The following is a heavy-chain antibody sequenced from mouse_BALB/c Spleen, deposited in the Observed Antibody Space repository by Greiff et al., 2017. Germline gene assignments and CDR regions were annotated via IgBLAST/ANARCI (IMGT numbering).Heavy chain of an antibody. J-gene: IGHJ2*01. CDR3: ARDSDSFFDY. D-gene: IGHD2-4*01. CDR2: IRNKANGYTT. CDR1: GFTFTDYY. V-gene: IGHV7-3*02. Sequence: EVQRVESGGGLVQPGGSLRLSCATSGFTFTDYYMSWVRQPPGKALEWLGFIRNKANGYTTEYSASVKGRFTISRDNSQSILYLQMNTLRAEDSATYYCARDSDSFFDYWGQGTTLTVSS.